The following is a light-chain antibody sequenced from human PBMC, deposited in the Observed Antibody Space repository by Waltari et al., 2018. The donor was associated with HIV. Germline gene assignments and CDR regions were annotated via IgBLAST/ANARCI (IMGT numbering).Light chain of an antibody. CDR1: SSDIGGYNY. J-gene: IGLJ2*01. Sequence: QSALTQPPSASGSPGQSVTMSCTGTSSDIGGYNYVSWYQQHPGTAPKLIMTEVTKRPSGVPDRSSGSKSGNTASLTVSGLQAEDEAHYYCSSYAPTNKFYVLFGGGTTLTVL. V-gene: IGLV2-8*01. CDR3: SSYAPTNKFYVL. CDR2: EVT.